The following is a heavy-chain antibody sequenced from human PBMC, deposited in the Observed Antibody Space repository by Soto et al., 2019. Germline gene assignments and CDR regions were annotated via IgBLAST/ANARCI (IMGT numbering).Heavy chain of an antibody. Sequence: SLRLSCAASGFTFSSYAMSWVRQAPGKGLEWVSAISGSGGSTYYADSVKGRFTISRDNSKNTLYLQMNSLRAEDTAVYYCAKRQFIVVVPAADNWFDPWGQGTLVTVSS. CDR3: AKRQFIVVVPAADNWFDP. D-gene: IGHD2-2*01. CDR2: ISGSGGST. CDR1: GFTFSSYA. J-gene: IGHJ5*02. V-gene: IGHV3-23*01.